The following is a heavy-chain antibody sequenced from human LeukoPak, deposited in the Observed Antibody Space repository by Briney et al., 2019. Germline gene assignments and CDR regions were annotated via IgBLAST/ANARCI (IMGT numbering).Heavy chain of an antibody. V-gene: IGHV3-7*01. D-gene: IGHD3-22*01. J-gene: IGHJ4*02. Sequence: GGSLRLSRAASGFTFSSYWMSWVRQAPGKGLEWVANIKQDGSEKYYVDSVKGRFTISRDNAKNSLYLQMNSLRAEDTAVYYCARSPPEANYYDSSGFDYWGQGTLVTVSS. CDR3: ARSPPEANYYDSSGFDY. CDR1: GFTFSSYW. CDR2: IKQDGSEK.